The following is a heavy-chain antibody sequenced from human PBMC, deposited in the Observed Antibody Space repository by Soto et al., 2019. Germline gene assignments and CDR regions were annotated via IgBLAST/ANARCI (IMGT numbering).Heavy chain of an antibody. CDR3: ARWEQQPRGLHYFGY. Sequence: PSETLSLTCTVSGGSISSGDYYWSWTRQPPGKGLEWIGYIYYSGSTYYNPSLKSRVTISVDTSKNQFSLKLSSVTAADTAVYYCARWEQQPRGLHYFGYWGQGTLVTVSS. V-gene: IGHV4-30-4*01. J-gene: IGHJ4*02. CDR2: IYYSGST. D-gene: IGHD6-13*01. CDR1: GGSISSGDYY.